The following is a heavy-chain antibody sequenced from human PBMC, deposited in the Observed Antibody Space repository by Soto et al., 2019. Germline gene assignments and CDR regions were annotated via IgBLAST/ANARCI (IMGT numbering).Heavy chain of an antibody. Sequence: QVQLVQSGAEVKKPGSSVKVSCKASGGTFSSYAISWVRQAPGQGLEWMGGIIPIFGTANYAQKFQGRVTITADESTSTAYMELSSLRSEDTAVYYCASDYSNLDLDYYYGMDVWGQGTTVTVSS. CDR3: ASDYSNLDLDYYYGMDV. CDR1: GGTFSSYA. D-gene: IGHD4-4*01. J-gene: IGHJ6*02. CDR2: IIPIFGTA. V-gene: IGHV1-69*12.